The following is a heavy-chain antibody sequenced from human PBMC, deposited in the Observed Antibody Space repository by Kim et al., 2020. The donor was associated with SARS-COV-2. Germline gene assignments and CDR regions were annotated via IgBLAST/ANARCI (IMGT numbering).Heavy chain of an antibody. CDR3: ARQGDFWSGWKMVSWFDP. J-gene: IGHJ5*02. V-gene: IGHV1-2*06. CDR2: INPNSGGT. CDR1: GYTFTGYY. D-gene: IGHD3-3*01. Sequence: ASVKVSCKASGYTFTGYYMHWVRQAPGQGLEWMGRINPNSGGTNYAQKFQGRVTMTRDTSISTAYMELSRLRSDDTAVYYCARQGDFWSGWKMVSWFDPWGQGTLVTVSS.